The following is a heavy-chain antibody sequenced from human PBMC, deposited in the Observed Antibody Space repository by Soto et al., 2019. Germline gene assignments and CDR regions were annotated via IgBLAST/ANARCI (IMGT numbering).Heavy chain of an antibody. CDR1: GGSFSGYY. CDR2: INDRGSI. V-gene: IGHV4-34*01. Sequence: QVQLQQWGAGPLRPLETLSLTCGVSGGSFSGYYWAWIRQSPGEGLEWIGEINDRGSINYNPSLKSRVSISVDTSKNHYSLNLRSVTGADTAVYYCARESHDILTGPPWVWYFDLWGRGTLVTVSS. J-gene: IGHJ2*01. CDR3: ARESHDILTGPPWVWYFDL. D-gene: IGHD3-9*01.